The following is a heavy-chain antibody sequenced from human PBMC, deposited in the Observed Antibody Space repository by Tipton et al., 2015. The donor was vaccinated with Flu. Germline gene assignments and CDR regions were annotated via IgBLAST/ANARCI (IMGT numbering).Heavy chain of an antibody. D-gene: IGHD1-1*01. CDR1: GGSISGYY. V-gene: IGHV4-59*01. Sequence: TLSLTCTVSGGSISGYYWSWIRQPPGKGLEWIGYMHYGGSANYSPSLKSRVTISLDTSKNQFSLWLSSVTAADTAVYYCARNEHMGPYDYWGQGSLVTVSS. J-gene: IGHJ4*02. CDR3: ARNEHMGPYDY. CDR2: MHYGGSA.